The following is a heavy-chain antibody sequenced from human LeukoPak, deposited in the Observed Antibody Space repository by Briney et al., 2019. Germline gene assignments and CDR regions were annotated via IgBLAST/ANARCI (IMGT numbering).Heavy chain of an antibody. CDR3: AKGLLYCSGGSCYTPPSY. CDR2: ISGSGGST. V-gene: IGHV3-23*01. J-gene: IGHJ4*02. Sequence: GGSLRLSCAASGFTFSSYAMSWVRQAPGKGLEWVSAISGSGGSTYYADSVKGRFTISRDNSKNTLYLQMNSLRVEDTAVYYCAKGLLYCSGGSCYTPPSYWGQGTLVTVSS. D-gene: IGHD2-15*01. CDR1: GFTFSSYA.